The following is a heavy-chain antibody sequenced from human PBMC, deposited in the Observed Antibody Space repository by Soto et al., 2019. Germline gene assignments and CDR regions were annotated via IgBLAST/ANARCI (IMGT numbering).Heavy chain of an antibody. J-gene: IGHJ6*03. D-gene: IGHD6-6*01. CDR3: ARGLDRPYYYMDV. CDR1: GGSISNSY. CDR2: VYYTGST. Sequence: SETLSLTCTVSGGSISNSYWSWIRQPPGKGLEWIGYVYYTGSTSYNPSLKRRVTFSADSSRGQFSLRLNSVTAADTAVYYCARGLDRPYYYMDVWGKGTTVTVSS. V-gene: IGHV4-59*08.